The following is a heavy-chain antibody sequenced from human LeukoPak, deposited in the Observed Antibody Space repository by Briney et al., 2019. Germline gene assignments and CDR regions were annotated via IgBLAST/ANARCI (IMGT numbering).Heavy chain of an antibody. CDR3: ATDPLYHCSSTSCPYYYYYGMDV. J-gene: IGHJ6*02. CDR1: GYTLTELS. D-gene: IGHD2-2*01. CDR2: FDPEDGET. Sequence: KVSCKVSGYTLTELSMHWVRQAPGKGLEWMGGFDPEDGETIYAQKFQGRVTMTEDTSTDTAYMELSSLRSEDTAVYYCATDPLYHCSSTSCPYYYYYGMDVWGQGTTVTVSS. V-gene: IGHV1-24*01.